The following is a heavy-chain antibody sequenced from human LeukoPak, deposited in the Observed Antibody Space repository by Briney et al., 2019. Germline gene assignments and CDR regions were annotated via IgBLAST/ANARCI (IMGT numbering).Heavy chain of an antibody. CDR3: AKHDPRRVVITNWFDP. V-gene: IGHV3-23*01. Sequence: GGSLRLSCAASGFTFSAYAISWVRQAPGKGLEWISAISGSGGITYYADSVKGRFTISRGNSKNTLYLQMNSLRAEDTAVYYCAKHDPRRVVITNWFDPWGQGTLVTVSS. CDR1: GFTFSAYA. D-gene: IGHD3-22*01. J-gene: IGHJ5*02. CDR2: ISGSGGIT.